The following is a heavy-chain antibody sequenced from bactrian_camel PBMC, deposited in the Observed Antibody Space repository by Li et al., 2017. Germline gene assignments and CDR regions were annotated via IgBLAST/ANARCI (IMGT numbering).Heavy chain of an antibody. V-gene: IGHV3S31*01. CDR2: AYNGAGVT. CDR1: IFTDSGDYC. CDR3: AAVGLYAGGGWCNTPGY. D-gene: IGHD1*01. Sequence: EVQLVESGGGSAQPGGSLRLSCASAIFTDSGDYCMGWFRQAPGKEREGVAHAYNGAGVTHYDDSVKGRFTIFKDNAKDTLYLQMNDLKPEDTAMYQCAAVGLYAGGGWCNTPGYWGQGTQVTVS. J-gene: IGHJ6*01.